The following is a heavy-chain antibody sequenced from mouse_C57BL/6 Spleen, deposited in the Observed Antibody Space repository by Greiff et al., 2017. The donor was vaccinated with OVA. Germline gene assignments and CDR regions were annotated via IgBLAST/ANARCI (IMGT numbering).Heavy chain of an antibody. CDR2: IYPGGGST. Sequence: VQLQQSGAELVKPGASVKMSCKASGYTFTSYWITWVKQRPGQGLEWIGEIYPGGGSTNYNAKFKSKATLTVDTSSNTAYMQLSSLTSEDSAVDYGASTVDYFDDWGQGTTLTVSS. J-gene: IGHJ2*01. CDR3: ASTVDYFDD. D-gene: IGHD1-1*01. V-gene: IGHV1-55*01. CDR1: GYTFTSYW.